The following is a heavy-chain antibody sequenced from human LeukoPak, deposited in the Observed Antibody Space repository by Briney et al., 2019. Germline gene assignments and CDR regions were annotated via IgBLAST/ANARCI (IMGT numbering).Heavy chain of an antibody. CDR3: ARAASGSFSYLDY. V-gene: IGHV5-51*01. J-gene: IGHJ4*02. CDR2: IHPHDSSA. CDR1: GYSFSSYW. Sequence: GESLKISCKGSGYSFSSYWIALVRQMPGKGLEWMGIIHPHDSSARYSPSFKGQVTISVDKSISTAYLQGSSLRASDTAIYFCARAASGSFSYLDYWGQGTLIIVSS. D-gene: IGHD3-10*01.